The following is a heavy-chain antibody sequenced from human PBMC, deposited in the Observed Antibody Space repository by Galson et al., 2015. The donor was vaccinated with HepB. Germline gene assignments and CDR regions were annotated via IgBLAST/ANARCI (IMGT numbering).Heavy chain of an antibody. CDR3: VQYSYDRAFDI. CDR1: TSSFSDYG. V-gene: IGHV3-48*01. J-gene: IGHJ3*02. Sequence: SLRLSCAASTSSFSDYGMNWVRQAPGKGLEWVSYISSSGSTKYYADSVKGRFTISRDNAKNSLYLQMNGLRAEDTAVYYCVQYSYDRAFDIWGQGTMVSVAS. CDR2: ISSSGSTK. D-gene: IGHD5-18*01.